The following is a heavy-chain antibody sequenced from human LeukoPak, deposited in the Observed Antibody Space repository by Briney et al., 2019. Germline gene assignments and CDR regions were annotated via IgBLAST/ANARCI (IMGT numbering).Heavy chain of an antibody. CDR2: INHSGST. J-gene: IGHJ4*02. CDR1: GGSFSGYY. Sequence: PSETLSLTCAVYGGSFSGYYWSWIRQPPGKGLEWIGEINHSGSTNYNPSLKSRVTISVDTSKNQFSLKLSSVTAADTAVYYCARDRHHRFGELFPWGQGTRVTVSS. D-gene: IGHD3-10*01. V-gene: IGHV4-34*01. CDR3: ARDRHHRFGELFP.